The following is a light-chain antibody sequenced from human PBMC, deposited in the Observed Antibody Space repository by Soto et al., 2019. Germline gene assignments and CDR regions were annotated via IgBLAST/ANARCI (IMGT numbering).Light chain of an antibody. Sequence: QSVLTQPASVSGSPGQSIAISCTGTSSDVGAFNYVSWYQQHPGKAPKFMIFDVSSRPSGVSDRFSGSKSGNPASLTISGLQTEDEADYYCASYTPSSTYVFGTGTKVTVL. CDR1: SSDVGAFNY. CDR3: ASYTPSSTYV. CDR2: DVS. V-gene: IGLV2-14*03. J-gene: IGLJ1*01.